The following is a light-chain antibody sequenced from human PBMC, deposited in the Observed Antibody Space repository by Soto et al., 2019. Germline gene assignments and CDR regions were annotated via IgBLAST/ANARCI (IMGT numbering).Light chain of an antibody. CDR3: QQHINGPPCT. V-gene: IGKV3-15*01. CDR1: QSVSSN. Sequence: EIVMTQSPATLYVSPGERATLSCRASQSVSSNLAWYQQKPGKSPRLLMCGTSTRATGITDRFSGRGSGTEFTLTISSLQSEDYAVYYCQQHINGPPCTVGQGTKVKL. J-gene: IGKJ1*01. CDR2: GTS.